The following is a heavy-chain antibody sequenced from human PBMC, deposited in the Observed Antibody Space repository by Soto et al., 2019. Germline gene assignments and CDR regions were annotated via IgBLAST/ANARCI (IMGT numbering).Heavy chain of an antibody. CDR2: ISWFSGSE. CDR1: GFTFNDYA. V-gene: IGHV3-9*01. J-gene: IGHJ4*02. Sequence: EAQLVESGGGLVQPGRSLRLSCVGSGFTFNDYAMHWVRQAPGKGLEWVAGISWFSGSEGYADSVRGRFTISRDDANNSLYLQMDSLTSEDTAFYDCVRASGRQWQSLVIFDYRGRGTLVTVS. CDR3: VRASGRQWQSLVIFDY. D-gene: IGHD3-16*02.